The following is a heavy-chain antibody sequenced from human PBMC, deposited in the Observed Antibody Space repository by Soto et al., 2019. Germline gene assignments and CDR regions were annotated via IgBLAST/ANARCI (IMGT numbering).Heavy chain of an antibody. J-gene: IGHJ6*02. CDR1: GFTFSSYA. Sequence: GGSLRLSCAASGFTFSSYAMSWVRQAPGKGLEWVSAISGSGGSTYYADSVKGRFTISRDNSKNTLYLQMNSLRAEDTAVYYCATGTQDDIELMASSPDDYYYYGMDVWGQGITVTVSS. D-gene: IGHD2-8*01. CDR3: ATGTQDDIELMASSPDDYYYYGMDV. CDR2: ISGSGGST. V-gene: IGHV3-23*01.